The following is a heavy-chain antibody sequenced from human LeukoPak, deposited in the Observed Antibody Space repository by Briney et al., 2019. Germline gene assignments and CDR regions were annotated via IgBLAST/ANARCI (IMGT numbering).Heavy chain of an antibody. CDR3: AREPPIAAAPDY. CDR1: GFTFSSYS. J-gene: IGHJ4*02. CDR2: ISSSSSYI. Sequence: GGSLRLSCAASGFTFSSYSMNWVRQAPGKGLEWASSISSSSSYIYYADSVKGRFTISRDNAKNSLYLQMNSLRAEDTAVYYCAREPPIAAAPDYWGQGTLVTVSS. V-gene: IGHV3-21*01. D-gene: IGHD6-13*01.